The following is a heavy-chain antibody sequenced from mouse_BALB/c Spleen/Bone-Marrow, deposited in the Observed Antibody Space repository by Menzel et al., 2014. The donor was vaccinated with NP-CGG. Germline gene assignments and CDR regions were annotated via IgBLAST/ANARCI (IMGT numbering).Heavy chain of an antibody. V-gene: IGHV14-3*02. J-gene: IGHJ3*01. CDR2: IDPANGDI. CDR3: AGGGNYGWFAY. Sequence: VQLQHSGAELVKPGASVKLSCTASGFNIKDTYMHWVKQRPEQGLEWIGRIDPANGDIIYDPKFQGKATITADTSSNTAYLQLSSLTSEDTAVYYCAGGGNYGWFAYWGQGTLVTVSA. CDR1: GFNIKDTY. D-gene: IGHD2-1*01.